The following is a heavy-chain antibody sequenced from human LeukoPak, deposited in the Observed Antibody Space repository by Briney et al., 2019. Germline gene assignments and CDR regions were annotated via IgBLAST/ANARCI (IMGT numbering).Heavy chain of an antibody. V-gene: IGHV1-69*13. CDR3: ASRRPSRDGYNFDY. J-gene: IGHJ4*02. CDR2: IIPIFGTA. CDR1: GGTFSSYA. Sequence: SVTVSCKASGGTFSSYAISWVRQAPGQGLEWMGGIIPIFGTANYAQKFQGRVTITADESTSTAYMELSSLRSEDTAVYYCASRRPSRDGYNFDYWGQGTLVTVSS. D-gene: IGHD5-24*01.